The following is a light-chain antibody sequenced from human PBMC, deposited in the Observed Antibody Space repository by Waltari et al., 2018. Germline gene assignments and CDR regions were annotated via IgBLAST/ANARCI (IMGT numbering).Light chain of an antibody. Sequence: DIVMTQSPDSLAVSLGERATIHCKSSQSVLSSSNNKNYLAWYQQKPGQPPKLLIYWASTRESGVPDRFSGSGSGTDFTLTINSLQAEDVAIYYCQQYYSSPFNFGQGTKLEI. CDR2: WAS. CDR1: QSVLSSSNNKNY. J-gene: IGKJ2*01. CDR3: QQYYSSPFN. V-gene: IGKV4-1*01.